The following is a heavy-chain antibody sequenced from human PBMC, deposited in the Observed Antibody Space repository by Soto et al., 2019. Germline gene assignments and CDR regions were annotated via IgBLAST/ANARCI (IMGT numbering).Heavy chain of an antibody. CDR1: GGSFSGYY. CDR3: ARGSGTYVWGSYRLYYFDY. Sequence: SETLSLTCAVYGGSFSGYYWSWIRQPPGKGLEWIGEINHSGSTNYNPSLKSRVTISVDTSKNQFSLKLSSVTAADTAVYYCARGSGTYVWGSYRLYYFDYWGQGTLVTVSS. CDR2: INHSGST. D-gene: IGHD3-16*02. V-gene: IGHV4-34*01. J-gene: IGHJ4*02.